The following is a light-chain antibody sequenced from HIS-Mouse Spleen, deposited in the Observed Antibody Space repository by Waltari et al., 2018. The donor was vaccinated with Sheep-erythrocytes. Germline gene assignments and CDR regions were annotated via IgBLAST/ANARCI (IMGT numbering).Light chain of an antibody. V-gene: IGLV2-11*01. CDR2: DVS. J-gene: IGLJ3*02. CDR3: CSYAGSSTPWV. Sequence: QSALTQPRSVSGSPGQSVTISCTGTSSDVGGYNYVSWYQQHPGKAPKLMIYDVSKRISGVPDRCSGSKSGNTASLTISGLQAEDEADYYCCSYAGSSTPWVFGGGTKLTVL. CDR1: SSDVGGYNY.